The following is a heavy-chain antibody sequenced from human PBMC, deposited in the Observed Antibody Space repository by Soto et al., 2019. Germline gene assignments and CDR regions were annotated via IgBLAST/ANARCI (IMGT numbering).Heavy chain of an antibody. D-gene: IGHD6-13*01. CDR1: GYTFTSYD. CDR2: MNPNSGNT. V-gene: IGHV1-8*01. J-gene: IGHJ4*02. CDR3: ARGRSLSSSWTIIGY. Sequence: GSSVKVSCKASGYTFTSYDINWVRQATGQGLEWMGWMNPNSGNTGYAQKFQGRVTMTRNTSISTAYMELSSLRSEDTAVYYCARGRSLSSSWTIIGYWGQGTLVTVSS.